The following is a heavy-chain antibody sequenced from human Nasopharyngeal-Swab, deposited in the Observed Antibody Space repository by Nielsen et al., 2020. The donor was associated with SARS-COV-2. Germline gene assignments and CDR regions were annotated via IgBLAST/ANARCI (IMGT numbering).Heavy chain of an antibody. CDR2: ISGSGGST. V-gene: IGHV3-23*01. J-gene: IGHJ4*02. CDR1: GFTFSSYA. Sequence: GESLKISCAASGFTFSSYAMSWVRQAPGKGLGWVSAISGSGGSTYYADSVKGRFTISRDSSKNTLYLQMNSLRAEDTAVYYCAKGSLGIVGAMGRLDYWGQGTLVTVSS. CDR3: AKGSLGIVGAMGRLDY. D-gene: IGHD1-26*01.